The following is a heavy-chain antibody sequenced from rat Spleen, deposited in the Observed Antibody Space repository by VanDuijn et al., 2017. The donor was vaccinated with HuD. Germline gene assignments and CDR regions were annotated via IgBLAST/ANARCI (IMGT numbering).Heavy chain of an antibody. Sequence: EVQLVESGGGLVQPGRSMKLSCAASGFTFRNYDMAWVRQAPKKGLEWVAYISFDGGTTYYRDSVKGRFTISRDNAESTLSLQMDSLRSEDTATYYCVRRHYGYTDYFDYWGQGVMVTVSS. J-gene: IGHJ2*01. D-gene: IGHD1-9*01. V-gene: IGHV5-25*01. CDR2: ISFDGGTT. CDR1: GFTFRNYD. CDR3: VRRHYGYTDYFDY.